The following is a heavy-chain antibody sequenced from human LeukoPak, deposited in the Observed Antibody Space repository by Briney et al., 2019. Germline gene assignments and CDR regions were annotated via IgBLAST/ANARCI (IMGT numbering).Heavy chain of an antibody. Sequence: SETLSLTCTVSGGSISSYYWSWIRQPPGKGLEWIGYIYYSGSTNYNPSLKSRVTMSVDTSKNQFSLKLSSVTAADTAVYYCAREIVGATTWAFDIWGQGTMVTVSS. J-gene: IGHJ3*02. D-gene: IGHD1-26*01. CDR1: GGSISSYY. CDR2: IYYSGST. V-gene: IGHV4-59*01. CDR3: AREIVGATTWAFDI.